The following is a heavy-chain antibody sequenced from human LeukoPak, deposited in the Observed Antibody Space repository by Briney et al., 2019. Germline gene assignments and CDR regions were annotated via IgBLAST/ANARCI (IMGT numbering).Heavy chain of an antibody. J-gene: IGHJ6*02. CDR3: VRDQGDYSSQFYYYYGMDV. CDR2: ISAYNGNT. Sequence: ASVKVSCKASGYTFTSYGISWVRQAPGQGLEWMGWISAYNGNTNYAQKLQGRVTMTTDTSTSTAYMELRSLRSDDTAVYYCVRDQGDYSSQFYYYYGMDVWGQGTTVTVSS. CDR1: GYTFTSYG. D-gene: IGHD4-11*01. V-gene: IGHV1-18*01.